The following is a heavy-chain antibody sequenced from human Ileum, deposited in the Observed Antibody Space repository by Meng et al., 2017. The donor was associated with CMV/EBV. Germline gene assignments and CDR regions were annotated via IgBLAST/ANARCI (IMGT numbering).Heavy chain of an antibody. CDR3: ARTKYYYDSSGYYWEYYFDY. Sequence: QAPPQKSDPGLVNLSQPLSLTCIVSGDSITSGDYYWSWIRQPPGKGLEWIGYSHYSGSTKYNLSLKSRVIISVDTTKNQFSLKLSSVTAADTAVYYCARTKYYYDSSGYYWEYYFDYWGQGTLVTVSS. J-gene: IGHJ4*02. V-gene: IGHV4-30-4*08. D-gene: IGHD3-22*01. CDR2: SHYSGST. CDR1: GDSITSGDYY.